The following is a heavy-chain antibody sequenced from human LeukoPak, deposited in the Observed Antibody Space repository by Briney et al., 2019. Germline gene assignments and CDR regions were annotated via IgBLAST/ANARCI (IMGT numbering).Heavy chain of an antibody. CDR1: GFTLTSYW. V-gene: IGHV3-7*04. D-gene: IGHD6-13*01. Sequence: PGGTLRLSCAVSGFTLTSYWMTWVGGAPGKGLRGLANIMQDGSENYYVDSVKGRFTISRDNAKNSLYLQMNSLRAEDTAVYYCARAAAGPVRRYDYWGQGTLVTVSS. CDR3: ARAAAGPVRRYDY. J-gene: IGHJ4*02. CDR2: IMQDGSEN.